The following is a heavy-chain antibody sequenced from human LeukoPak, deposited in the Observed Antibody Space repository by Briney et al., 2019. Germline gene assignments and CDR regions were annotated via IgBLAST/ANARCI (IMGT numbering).Heavy chain of an antibody. J-gene: IGHJ4*02. D-gene: IGHD3-22*01. Sequence: GRSLRLSCAASGFTFSRHGMHWVRLAPGKGLEWVAFIAYDGRIANYADSVKGRFTIFRDNSKNTVYLQMNSLRAEDTAVYCCARFTGGDSSGYYEDWGQGTLVTVSS. V-gene: IGHV3-33*01. CDR1: GFTFSRHG. CDR3: ARFTGGDSSGYYED. CDR2: IAYDGRIA.